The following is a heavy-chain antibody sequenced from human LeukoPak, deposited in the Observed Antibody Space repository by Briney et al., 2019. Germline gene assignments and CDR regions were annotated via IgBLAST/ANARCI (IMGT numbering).Heavy chain of an antibody. V-gene: IGHV4-31*03. CDR2: IHYSGST. D-gene: IGHD5-12*01. Sequence: SETLSLTCTVSGGSISSGGHYWSWIRQHPGKGLEWIGYIHYSGSTYYNASLKSRVTISVDTSKNQLSLKLSSVTAADTAVYYRARASSYSGYDAYYFEYWGQGTLVTVSS. J-gene: IGHJ4*02. CDR3: ARASSYSGYDAYYFEY. CDR1: GGSISSGGHY.